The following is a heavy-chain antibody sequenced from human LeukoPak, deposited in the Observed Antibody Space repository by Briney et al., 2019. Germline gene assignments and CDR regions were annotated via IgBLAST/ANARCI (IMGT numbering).Heavy chain of an antibody. V-gene: IGHV2-5*02. J-gene: IGHJ4*02. CDR2: IYWDDDK. CDR3: AHSSHGGNFNY. D-gene: IGHD2-15*01. Sequence: WLALIYWDDDKRYSPSLNSRLTITNDTSKNQVVLTMTNMDPVDTATYYCAHSSHGGNFNYWGQGTLVTVSS.